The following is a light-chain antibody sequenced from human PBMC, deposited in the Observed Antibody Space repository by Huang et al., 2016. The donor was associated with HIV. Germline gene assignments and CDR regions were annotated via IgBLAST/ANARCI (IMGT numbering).Light chain of an antibody. Sequence: IQLTQSPSSLSASVGDRVTITCRASQGISHYLAWYQQQPGKAPKLIIYAASTLYTGVPSRFSGSGSGTDFTLTISSLQPEDFATYYCQQLDSYPVTFGGGTKVDIK. CDR1: QGISHY. CDR3: QQLDSYPVT. J-gene: IGKJ4*01. CDR2: AAS. V-gene: IGKV1-9*01.